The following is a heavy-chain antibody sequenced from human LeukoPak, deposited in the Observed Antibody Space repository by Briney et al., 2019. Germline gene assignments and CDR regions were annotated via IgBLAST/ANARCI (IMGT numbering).Heavy chain of an antibody. V-gene: IGHV1-2*02. CDR2: VNPYNGAT. CDR3: ARVNTAMVTGYYYYYYMDV. D-gene: IGHD5-18*01. CDR1: GYTFIDHY. J-gene: IGHJ6*03. Sequence: ASVKVSCKASGYTFIDHYIQWARQAPGQGLEWMGWVNPYNGATRYAPKFQGRVTMTRDTSISTAYMELSRLRSDDTAVYYCARVNTAMVTGYYYYYYMDVWGKGTTVTISS.